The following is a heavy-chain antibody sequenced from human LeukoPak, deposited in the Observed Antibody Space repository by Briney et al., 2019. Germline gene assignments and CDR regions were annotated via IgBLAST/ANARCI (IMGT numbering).Heavy chain of an antibody. Sequence: KSGGSLRLSCAASGFTFSTYDMHWVRQATGKGLEWVSTITTTGDTYYPGSVKGRFTISRENVKNSLYLQMNSLRAEDTAVYYCAKGYYYDNSGESYFDYWGQGTLVTVSS. J-gene: IGHJ4*02. CDR1: GFTFSTYD. CDR3: AKGYYYDNSGESYFDY. V-gene: IGHV3-13*01. CDR2: ITTTGDT. D-gene: IGHD3-22*01.